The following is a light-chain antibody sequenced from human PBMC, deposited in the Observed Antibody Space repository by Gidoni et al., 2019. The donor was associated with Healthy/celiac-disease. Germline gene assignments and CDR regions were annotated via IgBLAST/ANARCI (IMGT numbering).Light chain of an antibody. CDR1: QSVLYSSNNKNY. CDR2: WAS. CDR3: QQYYSTPLYT. Sequence: DIVMTQSPDALAVSLGERATINCKSSQSVLYSSNNKNYVAWYQQKPGQPRKLLIYWASTRESGVPYRFSGSGSGTDFTLTISSLQAEDEAVYYCQQYYSTPLYTFGQGTKLEIK. V-gene: IGKV4-1*01. J-gene: IGKJ2*01.